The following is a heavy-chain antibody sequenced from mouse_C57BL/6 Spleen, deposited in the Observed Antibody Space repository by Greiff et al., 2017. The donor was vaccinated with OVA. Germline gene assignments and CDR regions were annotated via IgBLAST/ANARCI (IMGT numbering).Heavy chain of an antibody. CDR1: GYTFTSYW. CDR2: INPSNGCT. J-gene: IGHJ3*01. CDR3: ARVGLLRRSSWVAY. V-gene: IGHV1-53*01. D-gene: IGHD1-1*01. Sequence: VQLQQPGTELVKPGASVKLSCKASGYTFTSYWMHWVKQRPGHGLEWLGNINPSNGCTNYNEKFKSKSTLTVDKYSSTAYMQLSSLTSEDSAVYYCARVGLLRRSSWVAYWGQGTRVTVSA.